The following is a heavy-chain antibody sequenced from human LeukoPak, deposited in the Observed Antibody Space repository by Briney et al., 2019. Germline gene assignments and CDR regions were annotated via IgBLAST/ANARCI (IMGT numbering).Heavy chain of an antibody. J-gene: IGHJ4*02. CDR2: IISNGSRT. Sequence: AGGSLRLSCAASGFTFSSYAMHWVRQAPGKGLEYVSAIISNGSRTYYENSRKGRFTISRDNSKNTLYLQMGSLRAEDMAVYYCARDRESYYDILTGQMGTAYFDYWGQGTLVTVSS. CDR3: ARDRESYYDILTGQMGTAYFDY. V-gene: IGHV3-64*01. CDR1: GFTFSSYA. D-gene: IGHD3-9*01.